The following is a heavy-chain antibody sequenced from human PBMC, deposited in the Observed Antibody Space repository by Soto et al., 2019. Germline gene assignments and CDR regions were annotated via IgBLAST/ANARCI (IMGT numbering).Heavy chain of an antibody. CDR2: IIPNYEAA. CDR1: GGSFNNYV. J-gene: IGHJ3*02. CDR3: ARYWHAGTLYGAFDI. V-gene: IGHV1-69*06. D-gene: IGHD4-17*01. Sequence: QVQLVQSGAEVRKPGSSVKVSCEASGGSFNNYVISWLRLAPGQGLEWMGGIIPNYEAANYAQKFRGRLTITADKATNTAYMELNSLRPEDTATYYCARYWHAGTLYGAFDIWGQGTTVIVS.